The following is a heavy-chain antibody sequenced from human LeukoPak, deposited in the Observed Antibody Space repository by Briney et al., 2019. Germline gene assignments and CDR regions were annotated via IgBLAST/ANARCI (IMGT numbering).Heavy chain of an antibody. CDR2: IRADGATT. V-gene: IGHV3-43*02. CDR3: ARDNTGSYEY. J-gene: IGHJ4*02. Sequence: PGGSLRLSCAASGFTFGDYDMHWVRQAPGKGLEWVSLIRADGATTRYTDSVKGRFTISRDNNKDSLYLQMNSLRTEDTALYYCARDNTGSYEYWGQGTLVTVSP. CDR1: GFTFGDYD. D-gene: IGHD1-26*01.